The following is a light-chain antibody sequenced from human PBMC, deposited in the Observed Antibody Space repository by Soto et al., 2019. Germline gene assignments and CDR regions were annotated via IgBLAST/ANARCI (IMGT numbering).Light chain of an antibody. CDR3: QQSYSTPPT. Sequence: DIRMTQSPASLSASVGGRVTISCRASQSIGRNLNWYQQKPGKAPTLLIFTSSSLQSGVPSRFSGSGSGTDFILTISSLQPEDFATYYCQQSYSTPPTFGQGTKVDIK. CDR1: QSIGRN. CDR2: TSS. J-gene: IGKJ1*01. V-gene: IGKV1-39*01.